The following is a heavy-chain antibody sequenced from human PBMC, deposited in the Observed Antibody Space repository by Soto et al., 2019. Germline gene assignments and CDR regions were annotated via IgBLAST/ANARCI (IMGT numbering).Heavy chain of an antibody. CDR3: ARERKSKWGMDV. CDR2: ISSGGIRV. D-gene: IGHD2-8*01. CDR1: GFTFSNDG. J-gene: IGHJ6*02. V-gene: IGHV3-74*01. Sequence: GGSLRLSCAASGFTFSNDGINWVRQGPWKGLEWVSRISSGGIRVSYADSVKGRFTIARDNAKNTLYLEMDSLRAEDTAVYYCARERKSKWGMDVWGQRTTVAVS.